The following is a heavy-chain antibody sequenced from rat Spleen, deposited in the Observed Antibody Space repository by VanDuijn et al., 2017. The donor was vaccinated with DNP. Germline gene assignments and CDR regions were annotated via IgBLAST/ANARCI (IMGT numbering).Heavy chain of an antibody. D-gene: IGHD1-1*01. Sequence: EVQLVESGGGLVQPGRSLKLSCAASGLTFSNYAMAWVRQAPTKGLEWVAIISTTGGKTDYRDSVKGRFTVSRDNARSTLYLQMNSLRSEDTATYYCTELPSYYEAWFAYWGHGALVTVSS. CDR3: TELPSYYEAWFAY. CDR1: GLTFSNYA. J-gene: IGHJ3*01. CDR2: ISTTGGKT. V-gene: IGHV5S23*01.